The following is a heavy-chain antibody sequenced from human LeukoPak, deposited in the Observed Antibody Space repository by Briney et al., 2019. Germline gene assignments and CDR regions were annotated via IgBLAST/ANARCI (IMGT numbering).Heavy chain of an antibody. J-gene: IGHJ4*02. CDR3: ARDKSRQWLPPYYFDY. V-gene: IGHV1-18*01. CDR2: ISAYNGNT. CDR1: GYTFTSYG. D-gene: IGHD6-19*01. Sequence: GASVKVSCKASGYTFTSYGISWVRQAPGQGLEWMGWISAYNGNTNYAQKLQGRVTMTTDTSTSTAYMELRSLRSDDTAVYYCARDKSRQWLPPYYFDYWGQGTLVTVSS.